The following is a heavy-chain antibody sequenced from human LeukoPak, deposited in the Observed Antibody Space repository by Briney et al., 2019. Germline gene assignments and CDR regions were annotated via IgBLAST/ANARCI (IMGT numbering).Heavy chain of an antibody. J-gene: IGHJ6*02. Sequence: SETLSLTCTVSGGSISGYYWTWVRQPSGKGLEWIGQIHYSGRADYNPSPKSRITISVDTSKNQMSLKLTSVTAADTAIYYCARFGVDYDMGVWGQGTTVTVSS. CDR1: GGSISGYY. CDR2: IHYSGRA. D-gene: IGHD3-16*01. CDR3: ARFGVDYDMGV. V-gene: IGHV4-59*01.